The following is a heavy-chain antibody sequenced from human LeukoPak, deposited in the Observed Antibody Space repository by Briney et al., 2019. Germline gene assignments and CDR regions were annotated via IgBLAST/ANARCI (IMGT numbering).Heavy chain of an antibody. J-gene: IGHJ6*03. Sequence: GGSLRLSCAASGFTFDDYGMSWVRQAPGKGLEWVSGINWNGGSTGYADSVKGRFTISRDNAKNSLYLQMNSLRAEDTALYYCAREGPRDCYGSGSYHPYYMDVWGKGTTVTVSS. CDR3: AREGPRDCYGSGSYHPYYMDV. V-gene: IGHV3-20*04. D-gene: IGHD3-10*01. CDR2: INWNGGST. CDR1: GFTFDDYG.